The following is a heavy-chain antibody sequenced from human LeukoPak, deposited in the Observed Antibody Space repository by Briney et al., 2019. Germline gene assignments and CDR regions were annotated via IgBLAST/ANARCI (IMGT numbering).Heavy chain of an antibody. J-gene: IGHJ4*02. V-gene: IGHV3-74*01. CDR2: ISSDGSST. D-gene: IGHD1-1*01. CDR3: ARALPPSVNTPWK. CDR1: GLTFSSYW. Sequence: GGSLRLSCAASGLTFSSYWMHWVRQAPGKGLVWVSRISSDGSSTSYADSVKGRFTIFRDNAKNTLYLQMYSLGAEDTAVYYCARALPPSVNTPWKWGQGTQVTVSS.